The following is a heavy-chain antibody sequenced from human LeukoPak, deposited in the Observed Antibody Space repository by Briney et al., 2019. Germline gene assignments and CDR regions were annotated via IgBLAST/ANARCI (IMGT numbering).Heavy chain of an antibody. V-gene: IGHV4-4*09. D-gene: IGHD6-13*01. CDR2: ISTSGRP. Sequence: NPSETLSLTCTVSGGSINTYYWSWIRQPPGKGLEWIGYISTSGRPNYNPSLKSRVTISLDTSKSQFSLKLSSVTAAETAVYFCARWAPAGFFDYWGQGILVTVSS. CDR3: ARWAPAGFFDY. CDR1: GGSINTYY. J-gene: IGHJ4*02.